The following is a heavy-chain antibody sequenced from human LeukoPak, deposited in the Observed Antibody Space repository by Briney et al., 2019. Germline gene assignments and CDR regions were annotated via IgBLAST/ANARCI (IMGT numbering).Heavy chain of an antibody. Sequence: GGSLRLSCAPSGFTFNNYAMHWVRQAPGKGLEWVALISYDGGNINYADSVKGRFTISRDNSENKLYLQMNSLRADDTAIYYCAKGDYGYYYYMDVWGKGTTVTVSS. CDR3: AKGDYGYYYYMDV. V-gene: IGHV3-30-3*01. J-gene: IGHJ6*03. D-gene: IGHD4-17*01. CDR1: GFTFNNYA. CDR2: ISYDGGNI.